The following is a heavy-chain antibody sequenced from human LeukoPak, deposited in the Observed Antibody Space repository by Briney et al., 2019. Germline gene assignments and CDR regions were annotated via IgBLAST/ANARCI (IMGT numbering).Heavy chain of an antibody. CDR2: ISYDGSNK. CDR1: GFTFSSYG. D-gene: IGHD6-19*01. CDR3: AEAGYSSGWYLNYYYYGMDV. Sequence: GRSLRLSCAASGFTFSSYGMHWVRQAPGKGLEWVAVISYDGSNKYYADSVKGRFTISRDNSKNTLYLQMNSLRAEDTAVYYCAEAGYSSGWYLNYYYYGMDVWGKGTTVTVSS. V-gene: IGHV3-30*18. J-gene: IGHJ6*04.